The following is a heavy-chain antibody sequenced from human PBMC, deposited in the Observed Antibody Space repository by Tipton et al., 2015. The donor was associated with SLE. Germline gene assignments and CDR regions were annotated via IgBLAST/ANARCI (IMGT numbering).Heavy chain of an antibody. Sequence: TLSLTCTVSGGSLRTGGYYWSWIRQPAGKGLEWIGRGYITGTTNYNPSLESRVTISMDTSKNQFSLKLSSVTAADTAVYYCARGPRVGDYYYYYMDVWGKGTTVTVSS. D-gene: IGHD1-26*01. CDR2: GYITGTT. J-gene: IGHJ6*03. V-gene: IGHV4-61*02. CDR1: GGSLRTGGYY. CDR3: ARGPRVGDYYYYYMDV.